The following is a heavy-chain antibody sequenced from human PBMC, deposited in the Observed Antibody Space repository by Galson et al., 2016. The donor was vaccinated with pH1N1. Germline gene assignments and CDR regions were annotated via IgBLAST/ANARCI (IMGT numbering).Heavy chain of an antibody. CDR1: GFTFSSYW. V-gene: IGHV3-7*01. CDR2: IKQDGSET. CDR3: ASQGASFDPSYYHFGMAV. D-gene: IGHD3-9*01. Sequence: SLRLSCAASGFTFSSYWMSWVRQAPGKGLEWVANIKQDGSETYYVDSVKGRFTISRDNAKSSLYLQIHSLRPEDAAVYYCASQGASFDPSYYHFGMAVWGQGTTVSVSS. J-gene: IGHJ6*02.